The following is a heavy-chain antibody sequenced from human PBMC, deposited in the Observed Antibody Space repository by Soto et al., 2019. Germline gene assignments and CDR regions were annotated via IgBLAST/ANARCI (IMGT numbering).Heavy chain of an antibody. CDR3: ARIGVEAVAGYYYYGMDV. CDR1: GYSFTSYW. J-gene: IGHJ6*02. V-gene: IGHV5-51*01. Sequence: ESLKISCKGSGYSFTSYWIGWVRQMPGKGLEWMGIIYPGDSDTRYSPSFQGQVTISADKSISTAYLQWSTLKASDTATYYCARIGVEAVAGYYYYGMDVWGQGTTVTRLL. D-gene: IGHD6-19*01. CDR2: IYPGDSDT.